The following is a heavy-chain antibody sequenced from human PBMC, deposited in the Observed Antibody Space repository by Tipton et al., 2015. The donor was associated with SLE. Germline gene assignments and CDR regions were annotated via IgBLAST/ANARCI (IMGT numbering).Heavy chain of an antibody. CDR2: IYYSGST. Sequence: LRLSCTVSGGSISSHYWSWIRQPPGKGLEWIGSIYYSGSTYYNPSLKSRVTISVDTSKNQFSLKLSSVTAADTAVYYCARGSGNFDYWGQGTLVTVSS. CDR1: GGSISSHY. V-gene: IGHV4-39*07. J-gene: IGHJ4*02. CDR3: ARGSGNFDY. D-gene: IGHD3-10*01.